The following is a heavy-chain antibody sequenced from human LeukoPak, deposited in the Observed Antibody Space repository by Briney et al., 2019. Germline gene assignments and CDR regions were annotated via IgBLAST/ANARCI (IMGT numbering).Heavy chain of an antibody. J-gene: IGHJ3*02. CDR2: IYYSGST. Sequence: SETLSLTCTVSGGSISSSSYYWGWIRQPPGKGLEWIGSIYYSGSTYYNPSLKSRVTISVDTSKNQFSLKLSSVTAADTAVYYCARGGYCSSTSCSDAFDIWGQGTMVTVSS. CDR1: GGSISSSSYY. D-gene: IGHD2-2*01. CDR3: ARGGYCSSTSCSDAFDI. V-gene: IGHV4-39*07.